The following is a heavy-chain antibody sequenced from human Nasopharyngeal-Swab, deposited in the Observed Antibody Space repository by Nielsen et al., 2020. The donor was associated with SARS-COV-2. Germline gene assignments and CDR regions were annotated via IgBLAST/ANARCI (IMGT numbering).Heavy chain of an antibody. CDR2: ISGSGGST. V-gene: IGHV3-23*01. D-gene: IGHD1-26*01. J-gene: IGHJ4*02. CDR3: ARSLGGSYYSGLDY. CDR1: GFTFSNYA. Sequence: GESLKISCAASGFTFSNYAMSWVRQAPGKGLEWVSAISGSGGSTYYADSVKGRFTISRDNAKNSLYLQMNSLRAEDTAVYYCARSLGGSYYSGLDYWGQGTLVTVSS.